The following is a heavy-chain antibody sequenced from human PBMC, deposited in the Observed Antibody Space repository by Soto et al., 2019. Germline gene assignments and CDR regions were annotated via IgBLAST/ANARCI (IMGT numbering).Heavy chain of an antibody. Sequence: ASVKVSCKASGYTFTSYALHWVRQAPGQRLEWMGWINAGNSKTAYSQKFQGRVTVTRDTSASTAYMELSSLRSEDTAVYYCARQLTGTTIPFDYWGQGTLVTVSS. CDR3: ARQLTGTTIPFDY. D-gene: IGHD1-20*01. J-gene: IGHJ4*02. V-gene: IGHV1-3*01. CDR2: INAGNSKT. CDR1: GYTFTSYA.